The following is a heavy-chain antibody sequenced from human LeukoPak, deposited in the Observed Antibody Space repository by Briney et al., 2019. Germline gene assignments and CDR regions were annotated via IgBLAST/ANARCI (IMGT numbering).Heavy chain of an antibody. CDR2: IYYSGST. D-gene: IGHD3-10*01. CDR1: GGSISSYY. J-gene: IGHJ4*02. CDR3: ARGALGWFGESPFDY. V-gene: IGHV4-59*01. Sequence: SETLSLTCTVSGGSISSYYWSWIRQPPGKGPEWIGYIYYSGSTNYNPSLKSRVTISVDTSKNQFSLKLSSVTAADTAVYYCARGALGWFGESPFDYWGQGTLVTVSS.